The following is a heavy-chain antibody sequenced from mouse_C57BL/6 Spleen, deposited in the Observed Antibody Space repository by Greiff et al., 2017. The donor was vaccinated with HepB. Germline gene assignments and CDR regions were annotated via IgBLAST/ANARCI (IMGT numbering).Heavy chain of an antibody. Sequence: VQLVESGGGLVKPGGSLKLSCAASGFTFSSYAMSWVRQTPEKRLEWVATISDGGSYTYYPDNVKGRFTISRDNAKNNLYLQMSHLKSEDTAMYYCARDSMITTTFSYYFDYWGQGTTLTVSS. CDR1: GFTFSSYA. CDR3: ARDSMITTTFSYYFDY. D-gene: IGHD2-4*01. CDR2: ISDGGSYT. V-gene: IGHV5-4*01. J-gene: IGHJ2*01.